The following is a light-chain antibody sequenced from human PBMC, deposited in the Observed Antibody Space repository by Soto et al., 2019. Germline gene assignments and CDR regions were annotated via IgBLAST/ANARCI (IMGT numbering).Light chain of an antibody. V-gene: IGKV3-15*01. CDR2: GAS. J-gene: IGKJ1*01. Sequence: EIVLTQSPATLSVSPGERATLSCRASQSVRSNLAWYQQKPGQAPRLLIYGASTGATGIPARSTGSGYGTEFTLTISSLQSEDFGVYYCQQYNEWPRTFGHGTKV. CDR3: QQYNEWPRT. CDR1: QSVRSN.